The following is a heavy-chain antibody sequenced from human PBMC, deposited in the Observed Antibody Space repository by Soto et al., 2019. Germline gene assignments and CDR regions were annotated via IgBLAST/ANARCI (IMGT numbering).Heavy chain of an antibody. CDR3: AKDNRELLVRLDY. CDR1: GFTFSSYG. D-gene: IGHD1-26*01. J-gene: IGHJ4*02. V-gene: IGHV3-30*18. CDR2: ISYDGSNK. Sequence: QVQLVESGGGVVQPGRSLRLSCAASGFTFSSYGMHWVRQAPGKGLEWVAVISYDGSNKYYADSVKGRFTISRDNSKNTLYLQMNSLRAEDTAVYYCAKDNRELLVRLDYWGQGTLVTVSS.